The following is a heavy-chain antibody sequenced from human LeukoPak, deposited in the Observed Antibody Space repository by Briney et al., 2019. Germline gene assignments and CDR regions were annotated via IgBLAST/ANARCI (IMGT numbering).Heavy chain of an antibody. CDR2: IYYSGST. V-gene: IGHV4-59*01. CDR1: GGSMSTYY. Sequence: SETLSLTCTVSGGSMSTYYWSWIRQSPGKGLGWIGYIYYSGSTSYNPSLKSRLTISIDTSKTQFYLKLSSVTAADTAVYYCARAWFGESAYTFDYWGQGTLVTVSS. J-gene: IGHJ4*02. CDR3: ARAWFGESAYTFDY. D-gene: IGHD3-10*01.